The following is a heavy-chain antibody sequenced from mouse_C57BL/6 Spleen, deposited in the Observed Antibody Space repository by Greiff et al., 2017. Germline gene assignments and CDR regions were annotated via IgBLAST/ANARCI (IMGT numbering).Heavy chain of an antibody. D-gene: IGHD2-1*01. CDR2: IDPADSDT. J-gene: IGHJ2*01. CDR1: GYTFTSYW. V-gene: IGHV1-69*01. CDR3: ARVYSGNSYFDY. Sequence: QVQLQQPGAELVMPGASVKLSCKASGYTFTSYWMHWVKQRPGQGLEWIGEIDPADSDTNYNQKFKGKTTLTVDISSSTAYKQLSSLTSEDAAFYYSARVYSGNSYFDYWGQGTTLTVSS.